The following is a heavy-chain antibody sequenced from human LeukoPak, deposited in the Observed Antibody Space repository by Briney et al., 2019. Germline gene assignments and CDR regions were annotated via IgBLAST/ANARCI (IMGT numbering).Heavy chain of an antibody. CDR1: GGSISSGDYY. Sequence: SQTLSLTCTVSGGSISSGDYYWSWIRQPPGKGLGWIGYIYYSGSTYYNPSLKSRVTISVDTSKNQFSLKLSSVTAADAAVYYCARGGGYCSSTSCYPNAFDIWGQGTMVTVSS. V-gene: IGHV4-30-4*08. CDR3: ARGGGYCSSTSCYPNAFDI. D-gene: IGHD2-2*01. J-gene: IGHJ3*02. CDR2: IYYSGST.